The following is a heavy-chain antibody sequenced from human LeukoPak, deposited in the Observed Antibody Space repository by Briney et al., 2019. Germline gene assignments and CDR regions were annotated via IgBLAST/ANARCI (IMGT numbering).Heavy chain of an antibody. CDR3: ARNNGMDV. J-gene: IGHJ6*02. CDR2: ISWNSGSI. CDR1: GFTFDDYA. Sequence: GGSLRLSCAASGFTFDDYAMHWVRQAPGKGQEWVSGISWNSGSIGYADSVKGRFTISKDNAKNSLYLQMNSLRAEDTVLYHCARNNGMDVWGQGTTVIVSS. V-gene: IGHV3-9*01.